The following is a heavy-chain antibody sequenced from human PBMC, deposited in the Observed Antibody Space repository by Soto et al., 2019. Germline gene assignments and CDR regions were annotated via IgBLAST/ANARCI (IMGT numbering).Heavy chain of an antibody. CDR3: ARALSLYTAMVQ. V-gene: IGHV4-34*01. CDR1: GGSFSGYY. CDR2: INHSGST. D-gene: IGHD5-18*01. Sequence: SETLSLTCAVYGGSFSGYYWSWIRQPPGKGLEWIGEINHSGSTNYNPSLKSRVTISVDTSKNQFSLKLSSVTAADTAVYYCARALSLYTAMVQWGKGTLVTVS. J-gene: IGHJ4*02.